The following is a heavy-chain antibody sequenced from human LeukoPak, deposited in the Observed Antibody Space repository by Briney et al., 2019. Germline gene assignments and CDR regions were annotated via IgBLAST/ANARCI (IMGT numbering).Heavy chain of an antibody. D-gene: IGHD6-13*01. CDR3: AKIAQAGIGLAFDI. CDR1: GFTFTGYY. CDR2: INPNSGDT. V-gene: IGHV1-2*02. J-gene: IGHJ3*02. Sequence: GASVKVSCKASGFTFTGYYIHWVRQAPGQGLEWMGWINPNSGDTDYAQKFQGRVTMTRDTSISTAYMDLKRLISDDTAVYYCAKIAQAGIGLAFDIWGQGTMVTVSS.